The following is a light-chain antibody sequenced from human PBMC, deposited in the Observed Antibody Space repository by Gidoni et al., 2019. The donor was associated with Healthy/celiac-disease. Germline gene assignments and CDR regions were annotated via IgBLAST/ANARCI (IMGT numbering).Light chain of an antibody. CDR1: QDINNY. J-gene: IGKJ4*02. CDR3: EQYDQLQVT. CDR2: DAS. V-gene: IGKV1-33*01. Sequence: DIQMTQSPSSLSASVGDRVTITCQASQDINNYLNWYQQKPGKAPKLLLYDASNLETGVPSRFRESGTGTEFTIAISSLQTEEIATYYGEQYDQLQVTFGGGTKVEIK.